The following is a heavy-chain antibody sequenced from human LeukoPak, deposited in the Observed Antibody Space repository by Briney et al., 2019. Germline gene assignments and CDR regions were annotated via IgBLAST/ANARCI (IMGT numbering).Heavy chain of an antibody. CDR1: GFTISSDA. J-gene: IGHJ5*02. CDR3: AKGVVPAAILWFDP. D-gene: IGHD2-2*01. V-gene: IGHV3-23*01. CDR2: SSGSKT. Sequence: GGSLRLSCVAPGFTISSDAMTWVRQAPGKGLEWVSGSSGSKTYYTDSVRGRFTISRDDSKNTLYLQMNSLRAEDTAVYYCAKGVVPAAILWFDPWGQGTLVTVSS.